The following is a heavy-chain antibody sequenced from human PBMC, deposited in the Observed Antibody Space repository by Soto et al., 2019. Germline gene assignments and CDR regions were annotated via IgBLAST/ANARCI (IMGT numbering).Heavy chain of an antibody. Sequence: GGSLRLSCAASGFTFSSYAMHWVRQAPGKALEYVSAISSNGGSTYYANSVKGRFTISRDNSKNTLYLQMGSLRAEDMAVYYCARGTYYVFWSGAPAAFDIWGQGTILTISS. CDR1: GFTFSSYA. CDR2: ISSNGGST. CDR3: ARGTYYVFWSGAPAAFDI. J-gene: IGHJ3*02. V-gene: IGHV3-64*01. D-gene: IGHD3-3*01.